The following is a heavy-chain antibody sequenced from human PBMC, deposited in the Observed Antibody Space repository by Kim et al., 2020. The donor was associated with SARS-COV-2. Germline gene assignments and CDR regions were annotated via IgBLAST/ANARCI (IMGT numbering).Heavy chain of an antibody. Sequence: SVKGRFTISRDNSKNTLYLQMNSLRAEDTAVYYCAKSPYYYGSGSAYFDYWGQGTLVTVSS. J-gene: IGHJ4*02. V-gene: IGHV3-23*01. CDR3: AKSPYYYGSGSAYFDY. D-gene: IGHD3-10*01.